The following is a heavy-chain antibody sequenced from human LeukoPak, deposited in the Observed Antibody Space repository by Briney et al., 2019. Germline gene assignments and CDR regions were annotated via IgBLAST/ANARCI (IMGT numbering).Heavy chain of an antibody. CDR2: FDPEDGET. J-gene: IGHJ4*02. V-gene: IGHV1-24*01. Sequence: ASVEVSCKVSGYTLTELSMHWVRQAPGKGLEWMGGFDPEDGETIYAQKFQGRVTMTEDTSTDTAYMELSSLRSEDTAVYYCATARFLEWYLDYWGQGTLVTVSS. D-gene: IGHD3-3*01. CDR3: ATARFLEWYLDY. CDR1: GYTLTELS.